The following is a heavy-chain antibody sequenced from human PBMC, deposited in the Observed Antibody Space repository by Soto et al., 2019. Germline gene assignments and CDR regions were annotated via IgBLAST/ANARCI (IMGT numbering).Heavy chain of an antibody. D-gene: IGHD1-26*01. Sequence: ASVKVSCKASGYTFTGYYMHWVRQAPGQGLEWMGWINPNSGGTNYAQKFQGRVTMTRDTSISTAYMDLSRLRSDDTAVYYCARDRLEARAFDYWGQGTLVTVSS. CDR1: GYTFTGYY. CDR2: INPNSGGT. CDR3: ARDRLEARAFDY. V-gene: IGHV1-2*02. J-gene: IGHJ4*02.